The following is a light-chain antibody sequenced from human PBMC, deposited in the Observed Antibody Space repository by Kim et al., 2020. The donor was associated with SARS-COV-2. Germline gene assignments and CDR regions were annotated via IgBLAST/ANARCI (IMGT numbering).Light chain of an antibody. CDR3: SSYTSSSTRV. CDR2: DVS. J-gene: IGLJ3*02. CDR1: SSDVGGYNY. V-gene: IGLV2-14*03. Sequence: QSALTQPASVSGSPGPSITISCTGTSSDVGGYNYVSWYQQHPGKAPKLMIYDVSNRPSGVSNRFSGSKSGNPASLTISGLQAEDEADYYCSSYTSSSTRVFGGGTKLTVL.